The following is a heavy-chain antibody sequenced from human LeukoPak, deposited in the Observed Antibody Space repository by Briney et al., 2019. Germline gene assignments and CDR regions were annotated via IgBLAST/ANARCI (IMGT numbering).Heavy chain of an antibody. CDR3: ARVVVRDANNYKDY. CDR1: GYTFTGYY. D-gene: IGHD5-24*01. J-gene: IGHJ4*02. Sequence: EASVKVSCKASGYTFTGYYMHWVRQAPGQGLEWMGWINPNSGGTNYAQKFQGGVTMTRDTSISTAYLDLSRLRSDDTAVYYCARVVVRDANNYKDYWGQGTLVTVSS. CDR2: INPNSGGT. V-gene: IGHV1-2*02.